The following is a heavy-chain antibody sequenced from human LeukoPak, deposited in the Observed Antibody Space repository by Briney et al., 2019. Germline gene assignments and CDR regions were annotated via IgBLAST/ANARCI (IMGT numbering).Heavy chain of an antibody. D-gene: IGHD3-10*01. CDR1: GYTFSSYW. CDR3: ARLDGSENYYNVIHQPNWFDP. V-gene: IGHV5-51*01. J-gene: IGHJ5*02. CDR2: IYPGDPDT. Sequence: GESLKISCKGSGYTFSSYWIGWVRQMPGKGLDWMGIIYPGDPDTRYSPSFQGQVTISVDKSISTAYLQWTSLKASDTAMYYCARLDGSENYYNVIHQPNWFDPWGQGTLVTVSS.